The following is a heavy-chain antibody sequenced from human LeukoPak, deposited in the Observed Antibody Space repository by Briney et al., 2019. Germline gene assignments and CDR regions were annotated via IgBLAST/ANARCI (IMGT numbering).Heavy chain of an antibody. D-gene: IGHD6-13*01. J-gene: IGHJ6*03. V-gene: IGHV4-4*07. CDR2: IYTSGST. Sequence: PSETLSLTCTVSGGSISSYYWSWIRQPAGKGLEWIGRIYTSGSTNYNPSLKSRVTMSVDTSKNQFSLKLSSVTAADTAVYYCARTYSSSPYYYYMDVWGKGTTVTISS. CDR3: ARTYSSSPYYYYMDV. CDR1: GGSISSYY.